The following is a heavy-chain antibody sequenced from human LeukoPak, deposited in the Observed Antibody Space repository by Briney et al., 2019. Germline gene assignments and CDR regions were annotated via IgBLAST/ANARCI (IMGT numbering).Heavy chain of an antibody. Sequence: SETLSLTCTVFGASFSDYYWSWIRQPPGKGLEWIGEIHPSGSTSYNPALQSRVTMSVDTSKNRFSLKLNSVTAADTAVYYCARGPDTAKQGYWGQGTLVTVSS. J-gene: IGHJ4*02. V-gene: IGHV4-34*01. CDR3: ARGPDTAKQGY. D-gene: IGHD5-18*01. CDR2: IHPSGST. CDR1: GASFSDYY.